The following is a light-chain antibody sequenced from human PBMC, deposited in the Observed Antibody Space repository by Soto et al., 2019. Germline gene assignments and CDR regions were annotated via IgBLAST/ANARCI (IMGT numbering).Light chain of an antibody. CDR3: SSYTGGSTYV. J-gene: IGLJ1*01. CDR1: SSDIGGYKY. Sequence: QSALTQPASVSGSPGQSITISCTGTSSDIGGYKYVSWYQQHPGKAPKLMIYDVSNRPSGVSNRFSGSKSGNTATLTISGLQGEDAAEYYCSSYTGGSTYVFGTGTKVTVL. CDR2: DVS. V-gene: IGLV2-14*01.